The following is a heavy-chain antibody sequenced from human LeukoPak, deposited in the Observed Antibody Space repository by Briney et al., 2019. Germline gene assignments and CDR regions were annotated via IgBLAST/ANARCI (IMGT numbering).Heavy chain of an antibody. CDR1: GGSISSYY. CDR3: ARGRESTYYDFWSGYHPEFGYMDV. J-gene: IGHJ6*03. CDR2: IYTSGST. V-gene: IGHV4-4*07. Sequence: SETLSLTCTVSGGSISSYYWSWIRQPAGKGPEWIGRIYTSGSTNYNPSLRGRVTMSVDTSKDQFFLKLSSVTAADTDVYYCARGRESTYYDFWSGYHPEFGYMDVWGKGTTVTVSS. D-gene: IGHD3-3*01.